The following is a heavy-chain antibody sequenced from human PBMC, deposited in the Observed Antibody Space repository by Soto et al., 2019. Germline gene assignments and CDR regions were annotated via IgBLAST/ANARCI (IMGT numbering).Heavy chain of an antibody. V-gene: IGHV4-59*01. CDR3: ARERGSYYFDY. CDR2: IYYSGST. D-gene: IGHD2-15*01. J-gene: IGHJ4*02. Sequence: KASETLSLTCTVSGGSISSYYWSWIRQPPGKGLEWIGYIYYSGSTNYNPSLKSRVTISVDTSKNQFSLKLSSVTAADTAVYYCARERGSYYFDYWGQGTLVTVSS. CDR1: GGSISSYY.